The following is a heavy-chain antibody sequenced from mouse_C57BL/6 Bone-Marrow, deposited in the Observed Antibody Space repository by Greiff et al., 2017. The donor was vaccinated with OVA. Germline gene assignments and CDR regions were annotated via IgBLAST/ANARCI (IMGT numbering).Heavy chain of an antibody. CDR1: GYTFTDYY. Sequence: EVQLQQSGPELVKPGASVKISCKASGYTFTDYYMNWVKQSHGKSLEWIGDINHNNGGTSYNQKFKGKATLTVDKSSSTAYMELRSLTSEDSAVYYCARLTVVFDYWGQGTTLTVSS. D-gene: IGHD1-1*01. CDR3: ARLTVVFDY. V-gene: IGHV1-26*01. J-gene: IGHJ2*01. CDR2: INHNNGGT.